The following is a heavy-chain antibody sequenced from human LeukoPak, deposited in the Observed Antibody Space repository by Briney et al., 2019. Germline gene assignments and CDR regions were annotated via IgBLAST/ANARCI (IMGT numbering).Heavy chain of an antibody. D-gene: IGHD6-19*01. CDR1: DGSISSNSYY. Sequence: SETLSLTCTVSDGSISSNSYYWGWIRQPPGKGLEWIANIYYSGNTYYNPFLKSRVTISVDTSKNQFSLKLRSVTAADTAVYYCARARRQWLVGADIRGDNPPYYYDYWGQGILVTVSS. V-gene: IGHV4-39*07. CDR3: ARARRQWLVGADIRGDNPPYYYDY. J-gene: IGHJ4*02. CDR2: IYYSGNT.